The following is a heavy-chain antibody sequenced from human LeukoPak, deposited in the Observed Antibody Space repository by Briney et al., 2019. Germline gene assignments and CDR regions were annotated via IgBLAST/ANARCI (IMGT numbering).Heavy chain of an antibody. Sequence: ASVKVSCKVSGYTLTELSMHWVRQAPGKGLEWMGGFDPEDGETIYAQKFQGRVTMTEDTSTDTAYMELSSLRSEDTAVYYCARQPRSITIFGVVIPNWFDPWGQGTLVTVSS. J-gene: IGHJ5*02. CDR2: FDPEDGET. V-gene: IGHV1-24*01. CDR3: ARQPRSITIFGVVIPNWFDP. D-gene: IGHD3-3*01. CDR1: GYTLTELS.